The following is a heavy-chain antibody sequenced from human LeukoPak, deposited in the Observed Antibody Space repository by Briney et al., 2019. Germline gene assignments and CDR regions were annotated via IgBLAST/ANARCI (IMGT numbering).Heavy chain of an antibody. CDR3: ARETYYYDSSGYVDYMDV. Sequence: PSETLSLTCTVSGGSISSYYWSWIRQPAGKGLEWIGRVYTSGSTNYNPPLKSRVTMSVDTYKNQFSLKLSSVTAADTAVYYCARETYYYDSSGYVDYMDVWGKGTTVTVSS. J-gene: IGHJ6*03. V-gene: IGHV4-4*07. CDR1: GGSISSYY. CDR2: VYTSGST. D-gene: IGHD3-22*01.